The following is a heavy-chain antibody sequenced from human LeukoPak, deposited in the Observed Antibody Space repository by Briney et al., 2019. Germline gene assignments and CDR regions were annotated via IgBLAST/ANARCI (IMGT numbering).Heavy chain of an antibody. J-gene: IGHJ3*02. V-gene: IGHV3-30*03. CDR1: GFTFSSYG. Sequence: GGSLRLSCAASGFTFSSYGMHWVRQTPGKGLEWVALISYDGSNKFYADSVKGRFTISRDNSKNTLYLQMNSLRVEDTAVYYCAVDSRNYRGAFDIWGQGTMVTVSS. CDR3: AVDSRNYRGAFDI. CDR2: ISYDGSNK. D-gene: IGHD3-22*01.